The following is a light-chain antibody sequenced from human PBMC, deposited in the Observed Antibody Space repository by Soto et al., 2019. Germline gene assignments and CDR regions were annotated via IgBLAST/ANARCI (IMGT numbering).Light chain of an antibody. J-gene: IGKJ1*01. V-gene: IGKV1-27*01. CDR2: AAS. Sequence: DIQMTQSPSSLSASVGDRVTITCRASQGISNYLAWYQQKPGKVPKLLIYAASTLQSGVPSRFSGSGSGADITLTISSLQPEDGATYYCQQYNSAPWTFGQGTKVEIK. CDR3: QQYNSAPWT. CDR1: QGISNY.